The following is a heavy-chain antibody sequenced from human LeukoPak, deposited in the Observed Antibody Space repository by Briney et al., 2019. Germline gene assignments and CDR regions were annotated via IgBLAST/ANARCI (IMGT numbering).Heavy chain of an antibody. Sequence: SETLSLTCTVSGGSISSSSYFWGWIRQPPGKGLEWIGSIYYSGNTYYNPSLKSRVTISLDTSKNQFSLKLGSVTAADTAVYYCVRLVGGDIDYWGQGTLVTVSS. CDR3: VRLVGGDIDY. CDR2: IYYSGNT. CDR1: GGSISSSSYF. J-gene: IGHJ4*02. V-gene: IGHV4-39*01. D-gene: IGHD5-12*01.